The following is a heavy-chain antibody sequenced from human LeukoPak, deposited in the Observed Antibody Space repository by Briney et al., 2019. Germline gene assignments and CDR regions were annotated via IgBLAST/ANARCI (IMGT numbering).Heavy chain of an antibody. J-gene: IGHJ4*02. D-gene: IGHD3-22*01. CDR2: ISGSGGST. CDR3: VGSSGYYYGVGGFDY. CDR1: GFTFSSYA. Sequence: GGSLRLSCAASGFTFSSYAMSWVRQAPGKGLEWVSAISGSGGSTYYADSVKGRFTISRDNSKNTLYLQMNSLRAEDTAVYYCVGSSGYYYGVGGFDYWGQGTLVTVSS. V-gene: IGHV3-23*01.